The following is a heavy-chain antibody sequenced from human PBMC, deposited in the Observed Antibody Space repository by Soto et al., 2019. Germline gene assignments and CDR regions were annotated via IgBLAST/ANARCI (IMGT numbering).Heavy chain of an antibody. CDR2: INAGNGKT. CDR1: GYTFISYA. V-gene: IGHV1-3*01. D-gene: IGHD5-18*01. CDR3: ARDPGYSYGYN. Sequence: QVQLVQSGAEVKKPGASVKVSCKASGYTFISYAMNWVRQAPGQRLEWMGWINAGNGKTKYSQKFQGRVTITRDTSASTGYMELSSLRSEDTAVYYCARDPGYSYGYNWGQGTLVTVSS. J-gene: IGHJ4*02.